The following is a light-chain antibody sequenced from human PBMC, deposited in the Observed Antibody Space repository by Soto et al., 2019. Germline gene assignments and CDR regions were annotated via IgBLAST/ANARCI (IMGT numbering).Light chain of an antibody. CDR3: CSYEGGHTYV. Sequence: QSALTQPRSVSGSPGQSVTISCTGTSRNVGGYDYVAWYQQHAGKAPRLMIYDVIKRPSGVPDRFSASKSGNTASLTISGLQAKDEADYYCCSYEGGHTYVFGSGTKLTVL. V-gene: IGLV2-11*01. CDR1: SRNVGGYDY. CDR2: DVI. J-gene: IGLJ1*01.